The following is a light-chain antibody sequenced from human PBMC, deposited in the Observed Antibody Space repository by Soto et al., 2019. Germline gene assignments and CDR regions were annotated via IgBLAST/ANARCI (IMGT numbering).Light chain of an antibody. CDR2: EVS. CDR3: SSYATSRDVV. Sequence: QSALTQPASVSGSPGQSITISCTGTSSDIGSYNYVSWYQPHPGKAPKLMIYEVSDRPSGVSTRFSGSKSGNTAALTISGLQAEDEADYYCSSYATSRDVVFGGGTKLTVL. CDR1: SSDIGSYNY. J-gene: IGLJ2*01. V-gene: IGLV2-14*01.